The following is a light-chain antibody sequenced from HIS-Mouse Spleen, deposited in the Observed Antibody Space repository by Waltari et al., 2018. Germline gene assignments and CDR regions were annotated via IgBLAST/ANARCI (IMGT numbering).Light chain of an antibody. CDR1: SSNLGSNY. CDR3: AAWDDSLSGPV. J-gene: IGLJ3*02. Sequence: QSVLTQPPSASGTPGQRVTSSCSGSSSNLGSNYVYWYQQRPGTAPKLLIYRNNQRPSGVPDRFSGSKSGTSASLAISGLRSEDEADYYCAAWDDSLSGPVFGGGTKLTVL. CDR2: RNN. V-gene: IGLV1-47*01.